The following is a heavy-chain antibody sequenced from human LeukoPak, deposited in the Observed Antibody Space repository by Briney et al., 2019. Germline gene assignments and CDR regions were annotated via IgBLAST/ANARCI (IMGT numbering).Heavy chain of an antibody. CDR1: GGSISSYY. CDR3: ARDLKGGGFGEFNWFDP. V-gene: IGHV4-59*12. J-gene: IGHJ5*02. Sequence: SETLSLTCTVSGGSISSYYWSWIRQPPGKGLEWIGYIYYSGSTNYNPSLKSRVTISVDTSKNQFSLKLSSVTAADTAVYYCARDLKGGGFGEFNWFDPWGQGTLVTVSS. D-gene: IGHD3-10*01. CDR2: IYYSGST.